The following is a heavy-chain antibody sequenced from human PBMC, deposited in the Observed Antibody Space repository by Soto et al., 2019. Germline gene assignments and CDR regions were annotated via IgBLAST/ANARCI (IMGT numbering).Heavy chain of an antibody. CDR2: ISYDGSNK. D-gene: IGHD5-12*01. J-gene: IGHJ4*02. Sequence: PGGSLRLSCAASGFTFSSYAMHWVRQAPGKGLEWVAVISYDGSNKYYADSVKGRFTISRDNSKNTLYLQMNSLRAEDTAVYYCARDGGDGYTTRAKNFDYWGQGTLVTVSS. V-gene: IGHV3-30-3*01. CDR3: ARDGGDGYTTRAKNFDY. CDR1: GFTFSSYA.